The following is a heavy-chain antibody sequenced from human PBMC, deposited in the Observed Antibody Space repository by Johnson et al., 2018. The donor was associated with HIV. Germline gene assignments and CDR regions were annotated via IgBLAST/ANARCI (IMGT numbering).Heavy chain of an antibody. CDR2: ISSSGSTT. Sequence: QVQLVESGGGLVQPGGSLRLSCAASGFTFSDYYMSWIRQAPGKGLEWVSYISSSGSTTYYADSVKGRFTISRDNAKNSLLLQMNSLRAEDTAVYYCAKDPSALSITGTSDAFDIWGQGTMVTVSS. CDR1: GFTFSDYY. CDR3: AKDPSALSITGTSDAFDI. J-gene: IGHJ3*02. V-gene: IGHV3-11*01. D-gene: IGHD1-20*01.